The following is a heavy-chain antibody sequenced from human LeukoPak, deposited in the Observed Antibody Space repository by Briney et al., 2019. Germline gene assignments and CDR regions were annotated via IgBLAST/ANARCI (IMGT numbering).Heavy chain of an antibody. CDR2: ISSSSSYI. V-gene: IGHV3-21*01. J-gene: IGHJ5*02. CDR3: ARDDDGYSSSWSNWFDP. D-gene: IGHD6-13*01. Sequence: GGSLRLSCAASGFTFSSYSMNWVRQAPGKGLEWVSSISSSSSYIYYADSVKGRFTTSRDNAKNSLYLQMNSLRAEDTAVYYCARDDDGYSSSWSNWFDPWGQGTMVTVSS. CDR1: GFTFSSYS.